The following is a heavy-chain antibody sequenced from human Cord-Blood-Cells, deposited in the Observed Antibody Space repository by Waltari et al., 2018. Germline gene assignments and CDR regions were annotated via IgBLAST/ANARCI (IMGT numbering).Heavy chain of an antibody. D-gene: IGHD6-13*01. Sequence: QLQLQESGPGLVKPSETLSLTCTVSGGSISSSSYYWGWIRQPPGKGLEWIGSIYYSGMTYYNPSLKSRVTISVDTSKNPFSLKLSSVTAADTAVYYCARRSKVAAAGIYAFDIWGQGTMVTVSS. J-gene: IGHJ3*02. V-gene: IGHV4-39*01. CDR1: GGSISSSSYY. CDR3: ARRSKVAAAGIYAFDI. CDR2: IYYSGMT.